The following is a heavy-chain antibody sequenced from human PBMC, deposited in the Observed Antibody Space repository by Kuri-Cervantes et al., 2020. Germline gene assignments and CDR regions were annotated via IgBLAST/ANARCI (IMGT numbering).Heavy chain of an antibody. CDR2: ISYDGSNK. V-gene: IGHV3-30*04. J-gene: IGHJ6*02. CDR3: AKDFLLIGYSGCRWCYGMDV. D-gene: IGHD5-12*01. Sequence: GGSLRLSCAASGFTFSSYAMHWVRQAPGKGLEWVAVISYDGSNKYYADSVKGRFTISRDNSKNTLYLQMNSLRAEDTAVYYCAKDFLLIGYSGCRWCYGMDVWCQGTTVTDSS. CDR1: GFTFSSYA.